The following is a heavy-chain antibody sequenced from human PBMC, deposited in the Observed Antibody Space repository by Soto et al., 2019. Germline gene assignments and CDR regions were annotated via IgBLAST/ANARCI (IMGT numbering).Heavy chain of an antibody. V-gene: IGHV4-34*01. CDR1: GGSFSGYY. D-gene: IGHD6-19*01. Sequence: QVQLQQWGAGLLKPSETLSLTCAVYGGSFSGYYWSWIRQPPGKGLEWIGEINHSGSTNYNPSLKSRVTISVDTSKNQFSLKLSSVTAADTAVYYCARAGYSSGWYFSSWFDPWGQGTLVTVSS. CDR3: ARAGYSSGWYFSSWFDP. CDR2: INHSGST. J-gene: IGHJ5*02.